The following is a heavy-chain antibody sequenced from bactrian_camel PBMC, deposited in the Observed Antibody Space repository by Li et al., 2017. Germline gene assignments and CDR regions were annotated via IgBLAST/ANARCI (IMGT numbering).Heavy chain of an antibody. Sequence: HVQLVESGGGSVQAGGSLRLSCAASGYTYSSVCMGWFRQAPGKEREGVATIHRDGSTTYPDSVKGRFIISRDDAKSELYLQLDNLKTEDTGMYYCALDGDGSRRGQGTQVTVS. D-gene: IGHD1*01. CDR3: ALDGDGSR. V-gene: IGHV3S53*01. J-gene: IGHJ4*01. CDR2: IHRDGST. CDR1: GYTYSSVC.